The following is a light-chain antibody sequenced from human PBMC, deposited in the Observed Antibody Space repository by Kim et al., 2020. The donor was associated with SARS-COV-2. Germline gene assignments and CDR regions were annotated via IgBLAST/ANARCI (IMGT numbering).Light chain of an antibody. J-gene: IGKJ2*01. V-gene: IGKV1-17*03. CDR3: LQYYSFPHT. Sequence: DIQMTQYPSALSASVGDRVAITCRASQGVRGYLAWFQQKPGRVPKRLIYDASRLQSGVPSRFSGSGSGTEYTLTISSLQPEDFTTYYCLQYYSFPHTFGQGTKLEI. CDR2: DAS. CDR1: QGVRGY.